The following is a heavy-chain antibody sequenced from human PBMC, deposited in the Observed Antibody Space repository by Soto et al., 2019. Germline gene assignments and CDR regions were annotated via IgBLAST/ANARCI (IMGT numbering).Heavy chain of an antibody. V-gene: IGHV3-30*18. CDR1: GFIFRTYG. J-gene: IGHJ3*02. D-gene: IGHD6-19*01. Sequence: QVQLVESGGNVVQPGRSLRLSCAASGFIFRTYGMHWVRQAPGKGLEWVAVISYCGNKKAYADSVKGRFAISRDNSNNTLYLQIDSLTAADTAVYYCAKGPFIPVAGTPPGAFDMWGQGTMVTVSS. CDR2: ISYCGNKK. CDR3: AKGPFIPVAGTPPGAFDM.